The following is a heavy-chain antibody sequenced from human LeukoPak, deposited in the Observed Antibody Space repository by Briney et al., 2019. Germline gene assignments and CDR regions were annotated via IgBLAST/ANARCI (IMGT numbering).Heavy chain of an antibody. Sequence: GSLRLSCAASGFTFSSYAMSWVRQAPGKGLEWVSAIIGSGGSTYYADSVKGRFTISRDNSKNTLYLQMNSLRAEDTAVYYCAKTLLGYCSSTSCYGDYWGQGTLVTVSS. CDR3: AKTLLGYCSSTSCYGDY. J-gene: IGHJ4*02. CDR1: GFTFSSYA. D-gene: IGHD2-2*01. V-gene: IGHV3-23*01. CDR2: IIGSGGST.